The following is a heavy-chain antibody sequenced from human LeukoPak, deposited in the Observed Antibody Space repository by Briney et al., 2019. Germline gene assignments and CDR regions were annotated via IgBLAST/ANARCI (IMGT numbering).Heavy chain of an antibody. V-gene: IGHV1-2*02. Sequence: ASVKVSCKASGYTFTGFYMHWVRQAPGQGLEWMGWINPKSGVTKYAQKSQGRVTMTRDTSISTVYMEVSRLRSDDTAVYYCAREDIVVVPDAPTAYYFYGLDVWGLGTAVTVSS. CDR1: GYTFTGFY. J-gene: IGHJ6*02. CDR3: AREDIVVVPDAPTAYYFYGLDV. CDR2: INPKSGVT. D-gene: IGHD2-2*01.